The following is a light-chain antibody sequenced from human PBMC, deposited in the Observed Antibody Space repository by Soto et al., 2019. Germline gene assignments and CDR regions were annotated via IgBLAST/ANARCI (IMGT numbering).Light chain of an antibody. CDR2: DAS. J-gene: IGKJ1*01. CDR3: QQYNSYST. Sequence: DIQMTQSPSTLSASVGDRVTITCRASQSISSWLAWYQQKPGKAPKLLIYDASSLESGVPSRFRGSGSGTEFPLTISSLQPDDFATYYCQQYNSYSTFGQGTKVEIK. CDR1: QSISSW. V-gene: IGKV1-5*01.